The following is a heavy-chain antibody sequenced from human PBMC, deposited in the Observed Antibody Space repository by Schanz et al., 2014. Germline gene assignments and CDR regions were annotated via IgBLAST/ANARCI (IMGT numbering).Heavy chain of an antibody. CDR3: ARFNSGSHSPPYYYYGMDV. CDR1: GYTLTGFG. J-gene: IGHJ6*02. Sequence: QVQLVQSGAEVKKPGASVKVSCKASGYTLTGFGVSWVRQAPGQGREWMGWISAYSGNSKYAQKLQGRVTMTTDTSTNTASMELRSLTSVDTAVYYCARFNSGSHSPPYYYYGMDVWGQGTTVIVSS. D-gene: IGHD1-26*01. CDR2: ISAYSGNS. V-gene: IGHV1-18*01.